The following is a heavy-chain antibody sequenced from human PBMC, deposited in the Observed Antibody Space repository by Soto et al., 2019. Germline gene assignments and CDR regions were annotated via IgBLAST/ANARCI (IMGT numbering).Heavy chain of an antibody. CDR2: ISYDGSNK. J-gene: IGHJ4*02. V-gene: IGHV3-30-3*01. Sequence: QVQLVESGGGVVQPGRSPRLSCAASGFTFSSYAMHWVRQAPGKGLEWVAVISYDGSNKYYADSVKGRFTISRDNSKNTLYLQMNSLRAEDTAVYYCASGYDTSGYYPFDYWGQGTLVTVSS. CDR1: GFTFSSYA. CDR3: ASGYDTSGYYPFDY. D-gene: IGHD3-22*01.